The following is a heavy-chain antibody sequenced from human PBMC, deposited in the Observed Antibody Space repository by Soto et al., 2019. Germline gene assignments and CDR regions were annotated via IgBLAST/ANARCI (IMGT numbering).Heavy chain of an antibody. V-gene: IGHV4-31*03. CDR1: GGSISSGGYY. J-gene: IGHJ4*02. CDR3: ARDRPHYGSGSYTVESLDY. Sequence: QVQLQESGPGLVKPSQTLSLTCTVSGGSISSGGYYWSWIRQHPGKGLEWIGYIYYSGSTYYNPSLKSRVTISVDTSKNQFSLKLSSVTAADTGVYYCARDRPHYGSGSYTVESLDYWGQGTLVTVSS. CDR2: IYYSGST. D-gene: IGHD3-10*01.